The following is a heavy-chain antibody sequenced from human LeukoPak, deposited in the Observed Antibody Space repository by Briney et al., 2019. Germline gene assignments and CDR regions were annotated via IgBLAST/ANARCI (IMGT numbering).Heavy chain of an antibody. CDR3: ASSMVRGVIILANS. D-gene: IGHD3-10*01. J-gene: IGHJ4*02. CDR2: IIPIFGTA. CDR1: GGTFSSYA. Sequence: SVKVSCRASGGTFSSYAIGWVRQAPGQGLEWMGGIIPIFGTANYAQKFQGRVTITADESTSTAYMELSSLRSEDTAVYYCASSMVRGVIILANSWGQGTLVTVSS. V-gene: IGHV1-69*13.